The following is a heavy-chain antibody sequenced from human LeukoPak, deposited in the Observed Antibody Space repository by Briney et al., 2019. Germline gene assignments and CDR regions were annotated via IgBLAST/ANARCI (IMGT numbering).Heavy chain of an antibody. Sequence: GGSLRLSCAASGFTFSSYAMSWVRQAPGKGLEWVSAISGSGGSTYYADSVKGRFTISRDNSKNTLYLQMNSLRAEDTAVYYCAKASVTMVRGVIGFFDYWGQGTLVTVSS. CDR3: AKASVTMVRGVIGFFDY. J-gene: IGHJ4*02. CDR1: GFTFSSYA. D-gene: IGHD3-10*01. CDR2: ISGSGGST. V-gene: IGHV3-23*01.